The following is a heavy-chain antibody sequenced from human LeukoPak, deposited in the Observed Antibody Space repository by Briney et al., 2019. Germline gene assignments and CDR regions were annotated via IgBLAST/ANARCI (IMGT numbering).Heavy chain of an antibody. D-gene: IGHD3-10*01. V-gene: IGHV4-59*01. CDR3: ARDAFGELHFDY. CDR2: IYYSGST. J-gene: IGHJ4*02. Sequence: SETLSLTRTVSGGSISSYYWSWIRQPAGKGLEWIGYIYYSGSTNYNPSLKSRVTISVDTSKNQFSLKLSSVTAADTAVYYCARDAFGELHFDYWGQGTLVTVSS. CDR1: GGSISSYY.